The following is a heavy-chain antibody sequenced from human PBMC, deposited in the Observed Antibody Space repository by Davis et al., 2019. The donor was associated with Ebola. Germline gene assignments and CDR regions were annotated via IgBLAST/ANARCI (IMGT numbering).Heavy chain of an antibody. V-gene: IGHV3-48*03. D-gene: IGHD3/OR15-3a*01. Sequence: GESLKISCAASGLTFSTFEMIWVRQAPGKGLEWISYISGSGTTVHYADSVKGRFIISRDNAKNSLFLEMNGLRVEDTAIYYCARVTDYWTGYKYNWFDPWGQGTLVTVS. J-gene: IGHJ5*02. CDR2: ISGSGTTV. CDR3: ARVTDYWTGYKYNWFDP. CDR1: GLTFSTFE.